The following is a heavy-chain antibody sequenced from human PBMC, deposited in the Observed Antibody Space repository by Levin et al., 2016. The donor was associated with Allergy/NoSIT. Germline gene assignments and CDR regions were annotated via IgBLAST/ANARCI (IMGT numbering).Heavy chain of an antibody. CDR2: IIPIFGTA. V-gene: IGHV1-69*13. CDR3: ARVSVVPAANWFDP. J-gene: IGHJ5*02. CDR1: GGTFSSYA. D-gene: IGHD2-2*01. Sequence: SVKVSCKASGGTFSSYAISWVRQAPGQGLEWMGGIIPIFGTANYAQKFQGRVTITADESTSTAYMELSSLRSEDTAVHYCARVSVVPAANWFDPWGQGTLVTVSS.